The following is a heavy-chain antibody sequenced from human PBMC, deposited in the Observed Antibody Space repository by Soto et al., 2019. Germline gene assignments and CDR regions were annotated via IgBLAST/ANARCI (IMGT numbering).Heavy chain of an antibody. CDR1: GFTFSSYA. D-gene: IGHD3-3*01. Sequence: QPGGSLRLSCAASGFTFSSYAMSWVRQAPGKGLEWVSAISGSGGSTYYADSVKGRFTISRDNSKNTLYLQMNSLRAEDTAVYYCAKGSPYTSFGVVPHFDLWGRGTLVTVSS. CDR2: ISGSGGST. CDR3: AKGSPYTSFGVVPHFDL. V-gene: IGHV3-23*01. J-gene: IGHJ2*01.